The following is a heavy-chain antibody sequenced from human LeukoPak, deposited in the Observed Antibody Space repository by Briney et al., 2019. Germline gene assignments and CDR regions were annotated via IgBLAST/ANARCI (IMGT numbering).Heavy chain of an antibody. V-gene: IGHV1-2*02. Sequence: ASVKVSCKASGYTFTCYYMHWVRQAPGQGLEWMGWINPNSGGTNYAQKFQGRVTMTRDTSISTAYMELSRLRSDDTAVYYCARDRSPGPLSHWFDPWGQGTLVTVSS. CDR1: GYTFTCYY. J-gene: IGHJ5*02. CDR2: INPNSGGT. CDR3: ARDRSPGPLSHWFDP.